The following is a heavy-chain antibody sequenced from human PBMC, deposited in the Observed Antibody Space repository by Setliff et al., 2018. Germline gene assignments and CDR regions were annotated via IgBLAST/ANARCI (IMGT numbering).Heavy chain of an antibody. CDR2: IYIGGSI. Sequence: SETLSLTCTVSGGSISSYYWSWIRQPAGKGLEWIGHIYIGGSINYNPSLKSRVTISMDTSKNQFSLKLSSVTAADTAVYYCARSFSRREKFLLDYWGQGALVTVSS. V-gene: IGHV4-4*07. J-gene: IGHJ4*02. CDR3: ARSFSRREKFLLDY. CDR1: GGSISSYY.